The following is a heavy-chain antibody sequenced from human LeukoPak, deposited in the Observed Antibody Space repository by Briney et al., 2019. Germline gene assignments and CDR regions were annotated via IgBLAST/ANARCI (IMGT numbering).Heavy chain of an antibody. V-gene: IGHV4-30-4*01. CDR1: GGSVSSSGYC. CDR3: ARDVGGYGHFDY. Sequence: SETLSLTCTVSGGSVSSSGYCWSWIRQPPGKGLEWIGYIYYSGGTYYNPSLKSRVSISLDTSKMRFSLKLSSVTAADTALYYCARDVGGYGHFDYWGQGTLVTVSS. CDR2: IYYSGGT. D-gene: IGHD5-12*01. J-gene: IGHJ4*02.